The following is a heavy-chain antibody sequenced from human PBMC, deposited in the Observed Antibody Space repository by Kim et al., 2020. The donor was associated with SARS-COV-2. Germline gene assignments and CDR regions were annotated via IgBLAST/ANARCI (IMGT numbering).Heavy chain of an antibody. D-gene: IGHD3-16*01. Sequence: NPSLKSRVTISVDTSKNQFSLKLSSVTAADTAVYYCARDPGDVAVYGFDPWGQGTLVTVSS. V-gene: IGHV4-31*02. J-gene: IGHJ5*02. CDR3: ARDPGDVAVYGFDP.